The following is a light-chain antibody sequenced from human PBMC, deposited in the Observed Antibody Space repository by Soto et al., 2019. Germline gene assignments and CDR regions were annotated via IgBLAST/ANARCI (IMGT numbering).Light chain of an antibody. CDR2: GAS. J-gene: IGKJ1*01. V-gene: IGKV3-15*01. Sequence: EIVMTQSPATLSVSPGERATLSCRASQSVSSDLAWYQQKPGQAPRLLIYGASTRATGIPARFGGSGSGAEFTLNISSLQSEDFAGYYCQQYNNWPPWTFGQGTKVEIK. CDR3: QQYNNWPPWT. CDR1: QSVSSD.